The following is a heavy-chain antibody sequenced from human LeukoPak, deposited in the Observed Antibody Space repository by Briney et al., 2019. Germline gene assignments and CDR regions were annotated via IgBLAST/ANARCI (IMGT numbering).Heavy chain of an antibody. D-gene: IGHD1-1*01. Sequence: GGSLRLSCAGSGFTFSSFSLTWVGQAPGKGLEWVSSVRGNGGTKYYADSLKGRFTISRDNYKDTVFLQMNTLRAEDTAVYYCATLHTTYYYYYYMEFWGKGPTVTVSS. CDR1: GFTFSSFS. CDR2: VRGNGGTK. V-gene: IGHV3-23*01. J-gene: IGHJ6*03. CDR3: ATLHTTYYYYYYMEF.